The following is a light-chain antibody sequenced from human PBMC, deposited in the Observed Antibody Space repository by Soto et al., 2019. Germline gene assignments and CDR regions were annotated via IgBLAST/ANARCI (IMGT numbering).Light chain of an antibody. Sequence: DIQMTQSPSTLSASVGDRVTITCRASQTISSWLAWYQQKPGKAPKLLIYKASTLKSGVPSRFSGSGPGTDFTLTISCLQSEDFAVYYCQQYSNWPLTFGGGTKVDIK. CDR3: QQYSNWPLT. V-gene: IGKV1-5*03. J-gene: IGKJ4*01. CDR1: QTISSW. CDR2: KAS.